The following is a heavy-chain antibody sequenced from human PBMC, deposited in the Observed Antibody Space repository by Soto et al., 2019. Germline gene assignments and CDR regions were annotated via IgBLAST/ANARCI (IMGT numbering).Heavy chain of an antibody. CDR1: GFTFSSYS. V-gene: IGHV3-48*01. Sequence: EVQLVESGGGLVQPGGSLRLSCAASGFTFSSYSMNWVRQAPGKGLEWVSYISSISXXXXXXXXXKGRFTISRDNAKXXXXXXXXXXXXXXXXXYYCAPAAANFWGQGTLVTVSS. CDR2: ISSISXXX. J-gene: IGHJ4*02. CDR3: APAAANF. D-gene: IGHD6-13*01.